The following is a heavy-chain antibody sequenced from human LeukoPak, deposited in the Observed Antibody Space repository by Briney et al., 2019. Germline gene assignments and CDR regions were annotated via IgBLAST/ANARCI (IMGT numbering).Heavy chain of an antibody. D-gene: IGHD5-12*01. V-gene: IGHV3-23*01. CDR3: AKRHIAALGGDAFDA. J-gene: IGHJ3*01. CDR2: ISAGGGTP. Sequence: GGSLRLSCAASGFTFRNYAMSWVRQAPGKGLEWVSAISAGGGTPYYADSVKGRFTISRDNSQNTLYLQMNSLRAEDTAVYYCAKRHIAALGGDAFDAWGQGTMVTVSS. CDR1: GFTFRNYA.